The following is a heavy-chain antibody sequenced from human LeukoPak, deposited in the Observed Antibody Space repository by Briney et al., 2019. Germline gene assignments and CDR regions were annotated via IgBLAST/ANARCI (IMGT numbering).Heavy chain of an antibody. CDR2: ISGSGDST. V-gene: IGHV3-23*01. CDR3: AKGRHFDY. J-gene: IGHJ4*02. CDR1: GFIFNNYA. Sequence: GGSLRLSCAGSGFIFNNYAMHWVRQPPGKGLEWVSTISGSGDSTDYADSVEGRFTISRDNSKNTLYLQMSSLRAEDTALYYCAKGRHFDYWGQGTLVSVSS.